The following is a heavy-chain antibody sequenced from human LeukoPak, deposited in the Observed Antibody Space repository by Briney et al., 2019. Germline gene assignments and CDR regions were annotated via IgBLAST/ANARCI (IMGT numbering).Heavy chain of an antibody. J-gene: IGHJ6*02. CDR1: GGSISSSSYS. V-gene: IGHV4-39*01. CDR3: ARLGNYYGMDV. Sequence: PSETLSLTCTVSGGSISSSSYSWGWLRQPPGKGLEWFGSIYYSGSTYYNPSLKSRVPISVDTSKNQFSLKLSSVTAADTAVYYCARLGNYYGMDVWGQGTTVTVSS. CDR2: IYYSGST.